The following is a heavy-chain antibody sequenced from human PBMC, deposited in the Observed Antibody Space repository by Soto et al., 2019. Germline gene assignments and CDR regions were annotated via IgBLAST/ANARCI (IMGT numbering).Heavy chain of an antibody. CDR1: GFTFSSYS. D-gene: IGHD2-15*01. CDR3: AREGGIYLRNWFDP. Sequence: EVQLVESGGGLVQPGGSLRLSCAASGFTFSSYSMNWVRQAPGKGLEWVSSISSSSSYIYYADSVKVRFTISRDNAKNSRYLQINSLIAEDTAVYYFAREGGIYLRNWFDPWGQGTLVTVSS. J-gene: IGHJ5*02. V-gene: IGHV3-21*01. CDR2: ISSSSSYI.